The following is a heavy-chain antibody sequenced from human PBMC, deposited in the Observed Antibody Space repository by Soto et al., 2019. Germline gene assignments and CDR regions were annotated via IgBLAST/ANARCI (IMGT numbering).Heavy chain of an antibody. Sequence: PGESLKISCAASGFTVSSNYMSWVRQAPGKGLEWVSVIYSDGSTYYADSVKGRFTISRDNSKNTVYLQMNSLRADDTAVYYCAKDEYRYDYPAYRGQGTLVPVSS. CDR2: IYSDGST. J-gene: IGHJ4*02. CDR3: AKDEYRYDYPAY. CDR1: GFTVSSNY. V-gene: IGHV3-53*01. D-gene: IGHD5-18*01.